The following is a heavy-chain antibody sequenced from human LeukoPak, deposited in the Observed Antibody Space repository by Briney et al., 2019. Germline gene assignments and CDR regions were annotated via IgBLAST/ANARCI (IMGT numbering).Heavy chain of an antibody. CDR1: AFTFSNYG. CDR2: ISSSSSTI. J-gene: IGHJ4*02. CDR3: ARDLTYGSGSYYTLLDY. Sequence: PGGSLRLSCAASAFTFSNYGMHWVRQAPGKGLEWVSYISSSSSTIYYADSVKGRFTISRDNAKNSLYLQMNSLRAEDTAVYYCARDLTYGSGSYYTLLDYWGQGTLVTVSS. D-gene: IGHD3-10*01. V-gene: IGHV3-48*04.